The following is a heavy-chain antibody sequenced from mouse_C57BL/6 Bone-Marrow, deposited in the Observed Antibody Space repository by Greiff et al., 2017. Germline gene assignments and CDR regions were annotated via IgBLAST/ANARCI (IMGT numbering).Heavy chain of an antibody. Sequence: QVQLQQSGPELVKPGASVKLSCKASGYTFTSYDINWVKQRPGQGLEWIGWIYPRDGSTKYNEKFKGKATLTVDTYSSTAYMGRHRLTSEDSAVYFCARLEFDGSSGDWYFDVWGTGTTVTVSS. J-gene: IGHJ1*03. CDR2: IYPRDGST. CDR1: GYTFTSYD. CDR3: ARLEFDGSSGDWYFDV. V-gene: IGHV1-85*01. D-gene: IGHD1-1*01.